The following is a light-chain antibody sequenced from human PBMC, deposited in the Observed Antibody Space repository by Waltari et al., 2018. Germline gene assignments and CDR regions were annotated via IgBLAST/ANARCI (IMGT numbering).Light chain of an antibody. Sequence: QSVLTQPPSVSGAPGQNVTISCTGSSSNIGSNTVNWYQHPPGTAPKLLIYSNNQRPAAAPDRFAGSKSCTSAALAISGLQSEDGADYYCAAWDDSLNGWVFGGGTKLTVL. CDR2: SNN. CDR1: SSNIGSNT. J-gene: IGLJ3*02. V-gene: IGLV1-44*01. CDR3: AAWDDSLNGWV.